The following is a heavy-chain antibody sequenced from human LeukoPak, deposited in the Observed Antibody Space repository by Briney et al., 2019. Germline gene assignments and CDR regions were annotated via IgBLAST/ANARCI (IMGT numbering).Heavy chain of an antibody. CDR2: ISAYNGNT. CDR3: ATGVFYAITMVPFHFDY. Sequence: ASVKVSCKASGYTFTSYGISWVRQAPGQGLEWMGWISAYNGNTNYAQNFQGRVTMTEDTSTDTAYMELSSLRSEDTAVYYCATGVFYAITMVPFHFDYWGQGTLVTVSS. J-gene: IGHJ4*02. CDR1: GYTFTSYG. D-gene: IGHD3-10*01. V-gene: IGHV1-18*01.